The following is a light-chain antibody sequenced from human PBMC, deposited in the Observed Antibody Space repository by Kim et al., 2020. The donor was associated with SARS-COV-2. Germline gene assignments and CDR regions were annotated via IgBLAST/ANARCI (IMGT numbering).Light chain of an antibody. CDR2: DAS. CDR1: QSGSSH. J-gene: IGKJ4*01. Sequence: VSPGESATLSCSASQSGSSHLAWYQQNPGQAPRLLIYDASTRATGLPARFSGSGSGTEFTLTISSLQSEDFAVYYCQQYYGWPLTFGGGTKVEIK. V-gene: IGKV3-15*01. CDR3: QQYYGWPLT.